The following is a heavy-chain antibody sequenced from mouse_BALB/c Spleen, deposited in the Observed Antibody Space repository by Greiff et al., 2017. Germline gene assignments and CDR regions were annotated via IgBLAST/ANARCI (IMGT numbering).Heavy chain of an antibody. D-gene: IGHD2-1*01. Sequence: EVKLMESGPELVKPGASVKISCKASGYSFTGYFMNWVKQSHGKSLEWIGRINPYNGDTFYNQKFKGKATLTVDKSSSTAHMELLSLTSEDSAVYYCGRREGNYDNYAMDYGGQGTSVTVSS. CDR1: GYSFTGYF. V-gene: IGHV1-37*01. CDR2: INPYNGDT. J-gene: IGHJ4*01. CDR3: GRREGNYDNYAMDY.